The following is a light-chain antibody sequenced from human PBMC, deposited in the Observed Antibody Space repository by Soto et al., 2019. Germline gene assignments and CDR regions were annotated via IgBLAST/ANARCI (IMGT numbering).Light chain of an antibody. CDR1: SSDVGSYNL. V-gene: IGLV2-23*02. CDR2: EVS. Sequence: QSALTQPVSVSGSPGQSITISCTGTSSDVGSYNLVSWYQQHPGKAPKLMIYEVSKRPSGVSNRFSGSKSGNTASLTISGLQAEDEADYYCCSYAGSSILGVFGGGTKLNVL. CDR3: CSYAGSSILGV. J-gene: IGLJ3*02.